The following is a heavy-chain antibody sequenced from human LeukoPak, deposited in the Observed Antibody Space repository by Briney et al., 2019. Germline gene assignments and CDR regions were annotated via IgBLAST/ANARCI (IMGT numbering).Heavy chain of an antibody. CDR2: VRHKARSYTT. D-gene: IGHD6-19*01. V-gene: IGHV3-72*01. Sequence: PGGSLRLSCAASGFTFSDHYMDWVRQAPGKGLEWVGRVRHKARSYTTDYAASVKGRFTISRDDSKNSLYLQMNSLKTEDTAVYYCARDRSWFDPWGQGTPVTVSS. CDR3: ARDRSWFDP. CDR1: GFTFSDHY. J-gene: IGHJ5*02.